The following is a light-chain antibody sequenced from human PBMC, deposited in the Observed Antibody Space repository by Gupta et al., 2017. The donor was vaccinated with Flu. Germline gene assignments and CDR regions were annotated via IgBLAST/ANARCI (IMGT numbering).Light chain of an antibody. V-gene: IGKV2-30*01. CDR2: EVS. Sequence: ISCRSSQSLVYKNGITYLNGFQQRPGQSPRRRIYEVSNRDSGVPDRFSGSGSGTDFTLKISRVEAEDVGFYYCMRGTHPWTFGQGTRLEI. J-gene: IGKJ2*02. CDR3: MRGTHPWT. CDR1: QSLVYKNGITY.